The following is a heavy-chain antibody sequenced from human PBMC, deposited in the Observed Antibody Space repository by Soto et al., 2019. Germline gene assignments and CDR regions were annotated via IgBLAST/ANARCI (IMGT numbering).Heavy chain of an antibody. V-gene: IGHV3-15*01. CDR2: IKREADGGTT. CDR3: TTGLSNGYYNFDY. CDR1: GFTFSDAW. J-gene: IGHJ4*02. D-gene: IGHD3-22*01. Sequence: PGGSLRLSCAASGFTFSDAWMSWVRQAPGRGLEWVGRIKREADGGTTDYAAPVKGRLTISRDYSKNTLYLRMNSLKTEDTAVYYCTTGLSNGYYNFDYWGQGTPVTVSS.